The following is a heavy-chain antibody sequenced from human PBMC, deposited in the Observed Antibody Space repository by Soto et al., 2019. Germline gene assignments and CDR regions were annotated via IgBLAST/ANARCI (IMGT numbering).Heavy chain of an antibody. J-gene: IGHJ4*02. Sequence: SETLSLTCTVSGGSISSGGYYWSWIRQHPGKGPEWIGYIYYSGSTYYNPSLKSRVTISVDTSKNQFSLKLSSVTAADTAVYYCARYYYDFWSGHLDYWGQGTLVTVSS. D-gene: IGHD3-3*01. CDR1: GGSISSGGYY. CDR2: IYYSGST. V-gene: IGHV4-31*03. CDR3: ARYYYDFWSGHLDY.